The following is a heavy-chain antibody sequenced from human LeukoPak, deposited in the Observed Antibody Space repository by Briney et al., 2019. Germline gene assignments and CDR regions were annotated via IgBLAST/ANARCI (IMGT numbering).Heavy chain of an antibody. J-gene: IGHJ5*02. CDR3: ARHVKRVVDGYDFRWFDP. CDR1: GGSISTGSYY. D-gene: IGHD5-12*01. Sequence: PSETLSLTCTVSGGSISTGSYYWGWIRQPPGKGLEWIGSIYYSGSTYYNPSLKSRVTISVDTSKNQFSLKLSSVTAADTAVFYCARHVKRVVDGYDFRWFDPWGQGTLVTVSS. CDR2: IYYSGST. V-gene: IGHV4-39*01.